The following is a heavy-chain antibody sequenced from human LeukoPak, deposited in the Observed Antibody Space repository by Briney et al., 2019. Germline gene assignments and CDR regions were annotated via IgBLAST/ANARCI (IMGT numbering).Heavy chain of an antibody. CDR3: ARGAPPQN. CDR1: GGSISSYY. J-gene: IGHJ4*02. Sequence: SETLSLTCTVSGGSISSYYWGWIRQPPGKGLEWIGSVYYTGASYYNPSLKSRVTISIGTSKKHFSLKLTSVTAADTAVYYCARGAPPQNWGQGTLVTVSS. V-gene: IGHV4-39*07. CDR2: VYYTGAS.